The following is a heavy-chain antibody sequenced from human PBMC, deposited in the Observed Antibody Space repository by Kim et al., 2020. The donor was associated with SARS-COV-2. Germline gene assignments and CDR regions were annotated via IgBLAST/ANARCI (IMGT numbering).Heavy chain of an antibody. CDR3: ARVDHSNNDFNLYFGMDV. J-gene: IGHJ6*02. D-gene: IGHD3-3*01. V-gene: IGHV3-74*01. Sequence: RGRFTISRDNDKNTLYLQMNSLRAEDTAVYYCARVDHSNNDFNLYFGMDVWGQGATVIVSS.